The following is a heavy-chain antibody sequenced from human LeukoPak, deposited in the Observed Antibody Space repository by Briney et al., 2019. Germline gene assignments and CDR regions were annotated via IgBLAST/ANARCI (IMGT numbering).Heavy chain of an antibody. CDR1: GFTVSSNY. J-gene: IGHJ6*02. CDR3: ARDRRGYDSSGYHQYGMDV. V-gene: IGHV3-66*02. Sequence: GGSLRLSCAASGFTVSSNYMSWVRQAPGKGLEWVSVIYSGGSTYYADSVKGRFTIFRDNSKKTLYLQMNSLRAEDTAVYYCARDRRGYDSSGYHQYGMDVWGQGTTVTVSS. CDR2: IYSGGST. D-gene: IGHD3-22*01.